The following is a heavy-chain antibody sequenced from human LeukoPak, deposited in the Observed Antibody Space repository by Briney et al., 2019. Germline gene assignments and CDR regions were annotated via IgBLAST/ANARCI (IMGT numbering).Heavy chain of an antibody. CDR3: ARDGGPDDYGVHFDY. CDR1: GYTFTSYY. V-gene: IGHV1-46*01. CDR2: INPSGGST. D-gene: IGHD4-17*01. J-gene: IGHJ4*02. Sequence: GASVKVSCKASGYTFTSYYMHWVRQAPGQGLEWMGIINPSGGSTSYAQKFQGRVTMTRDMSTSTVYMELSSLRSEDTAVYYCARDGGPDDYGVHFDYWGQGTLVTVSS.